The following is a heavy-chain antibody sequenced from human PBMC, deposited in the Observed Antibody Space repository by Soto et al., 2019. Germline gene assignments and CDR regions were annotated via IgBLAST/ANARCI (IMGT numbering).Heavy chain of an antibody. J-gene: IGHJ4*02. Sequence: QVQLQESGPGLVKPSQTLSLTCTVSGGSISSGGYYWSWIRQHPGKGLEWIGYIYYSGSTYYNPSIKRRVTISVDTSNNQFSLKLSSVTAADTAVYYCARDFGTDDSSGYHVGYWGQGTLVTVSS. D-gene: IGHD3-22*01. V-gene: IGHV4-31*03. CDR2: IYYSGST. CDR3: ARDFGTDDSSGYHVGY. CDR1: GGSISSGGYY.